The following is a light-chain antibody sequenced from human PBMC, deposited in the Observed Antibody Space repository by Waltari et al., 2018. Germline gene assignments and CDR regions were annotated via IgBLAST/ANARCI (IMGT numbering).Light chain of an antibody. CDR2: DAS. J-gene: IGKJ4*01. Sequence: EIVLTQSPATLSLYPGERATLSCRASQNIDSYLAWYQLKPGQVPRLLIYDASNRATGIPARFSGSGSGADFTLIISSLEPEDFAVYYCHQRSKWPLTFGGGTKVEIK. CDR3: HQRSKWPLT. V-gene: IGKV3-11*01. CDR1: QNIDSY.